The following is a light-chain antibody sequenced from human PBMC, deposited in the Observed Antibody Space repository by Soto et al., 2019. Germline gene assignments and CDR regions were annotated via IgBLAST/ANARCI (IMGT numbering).Light chain of an antibody. CDR3: QQYNSYSTWT. CDR1: QSISSW. Sequence: DIQMHQSHSTLSASVGDRVTITGRGSQSISSWLAWYQQKPGKAPKLLIYKASSLESGVPSRFSGSGSGTEFTLTISSLQPDDFANYYCQQYNSYSTWTVGQGTKV. V-gene: IGKV1-5*03. J-gene: IGKJ1*01. CDR2: KAS.